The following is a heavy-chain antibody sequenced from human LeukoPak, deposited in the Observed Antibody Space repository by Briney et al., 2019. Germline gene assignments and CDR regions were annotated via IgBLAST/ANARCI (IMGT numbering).Heavy chain of an antibody. Sequence: APVKVSCKVSGYTLTELSMHWVRQAPGKGLEWMGGFDPEDGETIYAQKFQGRVTMTEDTSTDTAYMEPSSLRSEDTAVYYCATALDIVATPGNYWGQGTLVTVSS. D-gene: IGHD5-12*01. J-gene: IGHJ4*02. CDR1: GYTLTELS. CDR3: ATALDIVATPGNY. V-gene: IGHV1-24*01. CDR2: FDPEDGET.